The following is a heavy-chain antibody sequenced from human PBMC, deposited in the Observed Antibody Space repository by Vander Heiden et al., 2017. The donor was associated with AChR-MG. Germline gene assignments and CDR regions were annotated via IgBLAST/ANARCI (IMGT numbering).Heavy chain of an antibody. Sequence: EVQLVESGGGLVQPGRSLRLSCAASGFTFYDYAMHWVRQAPGKGMEWVSGISWNSGSIGYADSVKGRFTISRDNAKNSLYLQMNSLRAEDTALYYCAKGPPHDLYYYYYGMDVWGQGTTVTVSS. CDR3: AKGPPHDLYYYYYGMDV. D-gene: IGHD1-1*01. CDR2: ISWNSGSI. J-gene: IGHJ6*02. CDR1: GFTFYDYA. V-gene: IGHV3-9*01.